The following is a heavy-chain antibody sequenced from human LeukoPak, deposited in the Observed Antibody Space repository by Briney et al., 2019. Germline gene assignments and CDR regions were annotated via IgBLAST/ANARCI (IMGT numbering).Heavy chain of an antibody. V-gene: IGHV4-59*01. D-gene: IGHD6-19*01. CDR2: IYYSGST. Sequence: SETLSLTCTVSGGSISSYYWSWIRQPPGKGLEWIGYIYYSGSTNYNPSLKSRVTISVDTSKNQFSLKLSSVTAADTAVYYCAREGSGWYRNAFDIWGQGTMVTVSS. CDR1: GGSISSYY. J-gene: IGHJ3*02. CDR3: AREGSGWYRNAFDI.